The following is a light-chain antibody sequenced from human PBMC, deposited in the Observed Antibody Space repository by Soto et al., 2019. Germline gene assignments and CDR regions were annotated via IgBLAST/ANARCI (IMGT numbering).Light chain of an antibody. V-gene: IGLV2-8*01. CDR1: SSDVGGYNY. CDR3: SSYAGSKNLV. CDR2: EVT. J-gene: IGLJ2*01. Sequence: QSALTQSSSASGSPGQSVTISCTGTSSDVGGYNYVSWYQQHPGKAPKLMIYEVTKRPSGVPDRFSASKSGNTASLTVSGLQAEDEADYYCSSYAGSKNLVFGGGTKLTVL.